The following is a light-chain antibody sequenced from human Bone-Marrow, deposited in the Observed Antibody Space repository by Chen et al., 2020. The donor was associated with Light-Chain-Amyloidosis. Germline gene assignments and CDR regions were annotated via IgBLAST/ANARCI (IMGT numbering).Light chain of an antibody. CDR1: DLPTKY. CDR2: RDT. V-gene: IGLV3-25*03. J-gene: IGLJ2*01. Sequence: SYELTQPPSVSVSPGQTARITCSGDDLPTKYAYWYQQNPGQAPMLVIHRDTERPSGISERFSGSSSGTKATLNISGVQAEDEADYHCQSADSSGTYEVVFGGGTQLTDL. CDR3: QSADSSGTYEVV.